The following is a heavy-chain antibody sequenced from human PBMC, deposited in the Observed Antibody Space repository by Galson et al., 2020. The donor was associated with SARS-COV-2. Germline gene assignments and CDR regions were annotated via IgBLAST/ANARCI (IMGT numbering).Heavy chain of an antibody. CDR2: INQRGST. D-gene: IGHD5-12*01. CDR3: ARVAYSGYYYYMDV. V-gene: IGHV4-34*01. CDR1: GGYFSGYY. J-gene: IGHJ6*03. Sequence: SETLSLTCAVYGGYFSGYYWSWIRQPPGKGLDWIGEINQRGSTNYNPSLKSRVTISIDTSKNQFSLKLSSVTAADTAVYYCARVAYSGYYYYMDVWVKGTTVTVSS.